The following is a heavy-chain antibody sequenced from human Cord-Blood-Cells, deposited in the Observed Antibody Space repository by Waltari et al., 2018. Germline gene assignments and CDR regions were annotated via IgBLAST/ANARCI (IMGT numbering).Heavy chain of an antibody. CDR1: GYTFTSYA. Sequence: QVQLVQSGAEVKKPGASVKVSCKASGYTFTSYAMHLVRQAPGQRLEWMGWINAGNGNTKYSQKFQGRVTITRDTSASTAYMELSSLRSEDTAVYYCARDRTGEVDGAFDIWGQGTMVTVSS. J-gene: IGHJ3*02. CDR3: ARDRTGEVDGAFDI. V-gene: IGHV1-3*01. D-gene: IGHD7-27*01. CDR2: INAGNGNT.